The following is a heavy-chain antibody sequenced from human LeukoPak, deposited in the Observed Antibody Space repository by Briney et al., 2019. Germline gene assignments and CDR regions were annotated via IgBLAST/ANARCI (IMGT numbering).Heavy chain of an antibody. Sequence: ASVKVSCKASGYTFTSYYMHWVRQAPGQGLEWMGIINPSGGSTSYAQKFQGRVTMTRDTSTSTVYMELSRLRSDDTAVYYCRAVAGSNKIDYWGQGTLVTVSS. D-gene: IGHD6-19*01. J-gene: IGHJ4*02. CDR2: INPSGGST. V-gene: IGHV1-46*01. CDR3: RAVAGSNKIDY. CDR1: GYTFTSYY.